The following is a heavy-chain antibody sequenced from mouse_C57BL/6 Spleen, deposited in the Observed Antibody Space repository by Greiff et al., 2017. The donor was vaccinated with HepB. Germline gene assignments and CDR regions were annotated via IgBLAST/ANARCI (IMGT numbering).Heavy chain of an antibody. CDR3: ARRALVATSYDYYAMDY. CDR1: GYTFTSYW. CDR2: IDPSDSYT. D-gene: IGHD1-1*01. Sequence: QVQLQQPGAELVRPGTSVKLSCKASGYTFTSYWMHWVKQRPGQGLEWIGVIDPSDSYTNYNQKFKGKATLTVDTSSSTAYMQLSSLTSEDSAVYYCARRALVATSYDYYAMDYWGQGTSVTVSS. V-gene: IGHV1-59*01. J-gene: IGHJ4*01.